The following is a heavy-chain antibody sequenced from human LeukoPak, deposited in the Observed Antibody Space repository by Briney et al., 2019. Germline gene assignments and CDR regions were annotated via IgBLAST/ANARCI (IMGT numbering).Heavy chain of an antibody. CDR2: IYSGGTT. Sequence: GGSLRLSCAASGFIVSTNHMSWVRQAPGKGLEWVSVIYSGGTTYYADSVKGRFTISRDDSKNTLYLQMNSLRVEDTAVYYCARDLGRLAYWGQGTLVTVPS. V-gene: IGHV3-53*01. CDR1: GFIVSTNH. J-gene: IGHJ4*02. CDR3: ARDLGRLAY.